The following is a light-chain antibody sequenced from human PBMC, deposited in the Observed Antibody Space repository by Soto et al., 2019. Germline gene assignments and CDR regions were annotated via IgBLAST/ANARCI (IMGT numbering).Light chain of an antibody. CDR1: QSVSSN. V-gene: IGKV3-15*01. CDR3: QQYNNWPPRGT. J-gene: IGKJ1*01. CDR2: GAS. Sequence: EIVMTQSPATLSVSPGERATLSCRASQSVSSNLAWYQQKPGQAPRLLIYGASTRATGIPAMFSGSGSGTEFTLTISSLQSEDFAVYYCQQYNNWPPRGTFGQGTKVEIK.